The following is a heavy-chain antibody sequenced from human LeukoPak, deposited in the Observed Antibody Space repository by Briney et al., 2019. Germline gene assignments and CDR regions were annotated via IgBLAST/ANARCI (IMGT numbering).Heavy chain of an antibody. V-gene: IGHV4-39*01. D-gene: IGHD3-3*01. CDR2: IYYSGST. CDR3: ARQYYYDFWSGYYSHSMDV. CDR1: GGSISSSSYY. Sequence: SETRSLTCTVSGGSISSSSYYWGWIRQPPGKGLEWIGSIYYSGSTYYNPSLKSRVTISVDTSKNQFSLKLSSVTAADTAVYYCARQYYYDFWSGYYSHSMDVWGKGTTVTVSS. J-gene: IGHJ6*03.